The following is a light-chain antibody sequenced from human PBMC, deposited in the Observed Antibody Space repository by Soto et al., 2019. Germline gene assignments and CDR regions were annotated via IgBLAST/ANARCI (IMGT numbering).Light chain of an antibody. CDR1: QSVSSN. Sequence: MTQSPATLSVSPGERATLSCRASQSVSSNLAWYQQEPGQAPRLLIYGASTRATGIPARFSGSGSGTEFTLTIGSLQSEDFAVYYCQQYNNWPLTFGGGTKVDIK. V-gene: IGKV3-15*01. CDR2: GAS. CDR3: QQYNNWPLT. J-gene: IGKJ4*01.